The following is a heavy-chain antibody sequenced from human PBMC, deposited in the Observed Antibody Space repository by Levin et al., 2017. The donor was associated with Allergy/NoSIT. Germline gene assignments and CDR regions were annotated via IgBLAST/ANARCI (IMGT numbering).Heavy chain of an antibody. CDR3: ARGRLAAVGYTYAFDI. CDR1: GFTVSSTF. V-gene: IGHV3-53*01. J-gene: IGHJ3*02. Sequence: GGSLRLSCAASGFTVSSTFMSWVRQAPGTGLECVSLISDAGGTYYADSVKGRFTVSRDSSKNTLYLQMNSLRAEDSALYSCARGRLAAVGYTYAFDIWGRGTLVTVSS. D-gene: IGHD6-13*01. CDR2: ISDAGGT.